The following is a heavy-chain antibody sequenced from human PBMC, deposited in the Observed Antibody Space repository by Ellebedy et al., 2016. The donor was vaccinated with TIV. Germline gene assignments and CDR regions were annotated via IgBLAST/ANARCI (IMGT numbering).Heavy chain of an antibody. CDR2: IYYSGST. CDR1: DDSISNYY. D-gene: IGHD2/OR15-2a*01. CDR3: ARHNSGYVDY. V-gene: IGHV4-59*08. J-gene: IGHJ4*02. Sequence: MPGGSLRLSCTVSDDSISNYYWSWIRQPPGKGLEWIGYIYYSGSTHYNPSLKSRVTISVDTSKNQFSLKLSSVTAADTAVYYCARHNSGYVDYWGQGTLVTVSS.